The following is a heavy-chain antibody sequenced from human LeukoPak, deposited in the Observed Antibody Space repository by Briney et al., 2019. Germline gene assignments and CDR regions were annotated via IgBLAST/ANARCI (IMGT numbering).Heavy chain of an antibody. J-gene: IGHJ3*02. Sequence: SETLSLTCTVSGGSISSYYWSWIRQPPGKGLEWIGYIYYSGSTNYNPSLKSRVTISVDTSKNQFSLKLSSVTAADTAVYYCARHMTAERQSGELWAAFDIWGQGTMVTVSS. CDR1: GGSISSYY. D-gene: IGHD3-10*01. CDR2: IYYSGST. V-gene: IGHV4-59*08. CDR3: ARHMTAERQSGELWAAFDI.